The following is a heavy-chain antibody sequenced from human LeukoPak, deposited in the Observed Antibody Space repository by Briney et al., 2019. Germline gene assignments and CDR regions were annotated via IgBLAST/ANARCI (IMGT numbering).Heavy chain of an antibody. CDR1: GFTFSTYW. CDR2: ISSDGSIT. V-gene: IGHV3-74*01. D-gene: IGHD1-7*01. J-gene: IGHJ4*02. CDR3: ATYNWDYDVDF. Sequence: GGSLRLSCAASGFTFSTYWMHWVRQAPGKGLVWVSRISSDGSITGYADSVKGRFTISRDNAKNILYLQMNGLRAEDTAVYYCATYNWDYDVDFWGQGTLVTVHS.